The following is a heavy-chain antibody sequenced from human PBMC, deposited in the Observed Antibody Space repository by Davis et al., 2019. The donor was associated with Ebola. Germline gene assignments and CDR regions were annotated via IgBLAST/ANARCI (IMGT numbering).Heavy chain of an antibody. D-gene: IGHD6-13*01. Sequence: GESLKISCAASGFTFSSYAMSWVRQAPGKGLEWVSAISGSGGSTYYADSVKGRFTISRDNSKNTLYLQMNSLRAEDTAVYYCAGSSWYGTVDYWGQGTLVTVSS. CDR2: ISGSGGST. CDR3: AGSSWYGTVDY. J-gene: IGHJ4*02. CDR1: GFTFSSYA. V-gene: IGHV3-23*01.